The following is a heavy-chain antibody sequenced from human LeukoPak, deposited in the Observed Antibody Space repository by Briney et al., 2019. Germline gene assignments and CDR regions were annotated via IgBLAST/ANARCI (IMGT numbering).Heavy chain of an antibody. CDR3: ATRGY. Sequence: SETLSLTCAVYGGSFSGYFWTWVRQPPRRGLEWIGDINHSGSTNYNPSLKSRVTISIDTSKNQFSLKLTSVTAADTAVYYCATRGYWGQGTLVTVSS. V-gene: IGHV4-34*01. J-gene: IGHJ4*02. D-gene: IGHD3-10*01. CDR1: GGSFSGYF. CDR2: INHSGST.